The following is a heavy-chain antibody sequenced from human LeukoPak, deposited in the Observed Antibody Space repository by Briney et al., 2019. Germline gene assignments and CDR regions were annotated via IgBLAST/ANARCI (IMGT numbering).Heavy chain of an antibody. V-gene: IGHV4-61*02. CDR1: GGSISSGSYY. J-gene: IGHJ6*02. D-gene: IGHD3-10*01. Sequence: PSETLSLTCTVSGGSISSGSYYWSWIRQPAGKGLEWIGRIYTSGSTNYNPPLKSRVTISVDTSKNQFSLKLSSVTAADTAVYYCARVGSEAGNYYYYGMDVWGQGTTVTVSS. CDR3: ARVGSEAGNYYYYGMDV. CDR2: IYTSGST.